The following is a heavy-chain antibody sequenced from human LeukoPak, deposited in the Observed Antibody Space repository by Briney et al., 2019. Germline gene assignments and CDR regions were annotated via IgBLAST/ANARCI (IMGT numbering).Heavy chain of an antibody. Sequence: SVKVSCKASGGTFSGYAISWVRQAPGQGLEWMGGIIPIFGTANYAQKFQGRVTITADESTSTAYMELSSLRSEDTAVYYCARDLFGSPQDIVVVPVADHYYYYGMDVWGQGTTVTVSS. CDR2: IIPIFGTA. V-gene: IGHV1-69*13. CDR1: GGTFSGYA. J-gene: IGHJ6*02. D-gene: IGHD2-2*01. CDR3: ARDLFGSPQDIVVVPVADHYYYYGMDV.